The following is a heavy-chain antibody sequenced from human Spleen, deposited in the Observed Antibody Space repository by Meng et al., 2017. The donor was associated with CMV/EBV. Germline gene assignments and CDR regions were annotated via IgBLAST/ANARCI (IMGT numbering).Heavy chain of an antibody. CDR1: GYTFTGYY. Sequence: ASVKVSCKASGYTFTGYYMHWVRQAPGQGLEWMGWINPNSGGTNYAQKFQGRVTMTRDTSISTAYMELSRLRSDDTAVYYCARWSTIFGVVYYYYGMDVWDQGTTVTVSS. V-gene: IGHV1-2*02. D-gene: IGHD3-3*01. CDR3: ARWSTIFGVVYYYYGMDV. CDR2: INPNSGGT. J-gene: IGHJ6*02.